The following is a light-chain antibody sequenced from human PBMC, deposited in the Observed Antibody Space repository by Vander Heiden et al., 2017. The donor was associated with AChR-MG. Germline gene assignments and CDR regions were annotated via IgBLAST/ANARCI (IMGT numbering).Light chain of an antibody. J-gene: IGKJ4*01. Sequence: EIVLTHSPATLSLSPGERATLSCRASQSVSTYLAWYQQKPGQAPRLLIYDASNRATGIPPRFSGSGSGTDFILTVSSLEPEDSAVYYCKQRSSWPLTFGGGTKVEIK. CDR3: KQRSSWPLT. CDR2: DAS. CDR1: QSVSTY. V-gene: IGKV3-11*01.